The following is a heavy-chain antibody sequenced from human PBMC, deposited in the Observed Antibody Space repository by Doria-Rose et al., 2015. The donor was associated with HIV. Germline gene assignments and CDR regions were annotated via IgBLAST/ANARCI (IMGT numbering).Heavy chain of an antibody. Sequence: QITLKESGPVLVKPTETLTLTCTVSGVSLSSPGMGVSWIRQPPGKALEWLANIFSDDERSYKTSLKSRPTITRGTSKSRVVLTMTDMDPVDTATYYCARIKSSRWYHKYYFDFWGQGTLVIVSA. CDR2: IFSDDER. CDR1: GVSLSSPGMG. J-gene: IGHJ4*02. CDR3: ARIKSSRWYHKYYFDF. V-gene: IGHV2-26*01. D-gene: IGHD6-13*01.